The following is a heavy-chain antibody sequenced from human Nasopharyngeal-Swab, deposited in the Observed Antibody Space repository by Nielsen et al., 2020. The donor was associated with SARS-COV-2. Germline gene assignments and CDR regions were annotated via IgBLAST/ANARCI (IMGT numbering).Heavy chain of an antibody. CDR2: IKQDGSEK. CDR1: GFTFSSYW. V-gene: IGHV3-7*01. Sequence: GESLKISCAASGFTFSSYWMSWVRQAPGKGLEWVANIKQDGSEKYYVDSVKGRFTISRDNAKNSLYLQMNSLRAEDTAVYYCARKPPQQLVRGEFDYWGQGTLVTVSS. J-gene: IGHJ4*02. D-gene: IGHD6-13*01. CDR3: ARKPPQQLVRGEFDY.